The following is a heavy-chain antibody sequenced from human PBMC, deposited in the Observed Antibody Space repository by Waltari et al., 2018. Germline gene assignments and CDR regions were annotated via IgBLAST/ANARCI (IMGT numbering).Heavy chain of an antibody. D-gene: IGHD3-10*01. CDR3: ARDPTYYYGSGHAFDI. CDR2: IIPIFGKA. CDR1: GGTFSSYA. V-gene: IGHV1-69*13. J-gene: IGHJ3*02. Sequence: QVQLVQSGPAVKTPGSSVKVSSKASGGTFSSYAITWVRQAPGKGLEWMGGIIPIFGKANYAQKFQGSVTITADASTSTAYMELSSLRSEDTAVYYCARDPTYYYGSGHAFDIWGQGTMVTVSS.